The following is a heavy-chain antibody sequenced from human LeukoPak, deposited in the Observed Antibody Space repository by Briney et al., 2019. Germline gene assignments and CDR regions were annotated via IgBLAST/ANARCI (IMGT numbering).Heavy chain of an antibody. V-gene: IGHV3-48*01. D-gene: IGHD3-22*01. CDR1: GFTFSSYW. J-gene: IGHJ1*01. Sequence: GGSLRLSCAASGFTFSSYWMSWVRQAPGKGLEWVSYISSSSTIYYADSVKGRFTISRDIAKNSLYLQMNSLRAEDTAVYYCARGPRGYDSSGYPEFFQHWGQGTLVTVSS. CDR2: ISSSSTI. CDR3: ARGPRGYDSSGYPEFFQH.